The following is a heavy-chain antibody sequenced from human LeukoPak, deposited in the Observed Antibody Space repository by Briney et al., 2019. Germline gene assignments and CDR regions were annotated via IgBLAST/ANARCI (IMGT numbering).Heavy chain of an antibody. Sequence: SQTLSLTCAVYAGSFSGYYWSWIRQPPGKRLEWIGEINHSGSTNYNPSLKSRVTISVDTSKNQFSLKLSSVTAADTAVYYCARGEVEIAVPDYWGQGTLVTVSS. CDR3: ARGEVEIAVPDY. D-gene: IGHD5-24*01. J-gene: IGHJ4*02. CDR1: AGSFSGYY. CDR2: INHSGST. V-gene: IGHV4-34*01.